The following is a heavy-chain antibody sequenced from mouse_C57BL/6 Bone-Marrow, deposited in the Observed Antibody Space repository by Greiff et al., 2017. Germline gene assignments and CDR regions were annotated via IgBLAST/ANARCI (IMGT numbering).Heavy chain of an antibody. CDR1: GFSFNTYA. D-gene: IGHD2-2*01. J-gene: IGHJ4*01. CDR3: VRDGDDGDDIFYAMDY. CDR2: IRSKSNNYAT. V-gene: IGHV10-1*01. Sequence: EVKLVESGGGLVQPKGSLKLSCAASGFSFNTYAMNWVRPAPGKGLEWVARIRSKSNNYATYYADSVKDSFTISRDDSESMLYLQMNNLKTEDTDMYYCVRDGDDGDDIFYAMDYWGQGTSVTVSS.